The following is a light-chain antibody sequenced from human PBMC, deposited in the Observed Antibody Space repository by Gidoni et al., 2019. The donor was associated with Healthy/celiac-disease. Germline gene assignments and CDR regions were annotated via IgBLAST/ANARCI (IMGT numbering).Light chain of an antibody. V-gene: IGKV1-39*01. CDR3: QQSYSTPKT. CDR1: QSISRY. CDR2: AAS. J-gene: IGKJ1*01. Sequence: DIQMTESPASLSASVGDRVTITCRESQSISRYLNWYQQKPGKAPKLLIYAASSLQSGVPSRFSGSGSGTDFTLTISSLQPEDFATYYCQQSYSTPKTFXXXTKVEIK.